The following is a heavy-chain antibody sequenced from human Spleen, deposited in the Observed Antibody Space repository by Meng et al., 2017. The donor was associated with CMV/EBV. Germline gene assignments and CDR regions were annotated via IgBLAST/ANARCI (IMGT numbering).Heavy chain of an antibody. CDR2: ISSSGNAI. Sequence: GESLKISCAASGFTFSDYYVSWIRQAPGKGLEWVSYISSSGNAIYYADSVKGRFTISRDNAKNSLDLQMNSLRPDDTAVYYCARGLFLEWFLDYWGQGTVVTVSS. J-gene: IGHJ4*02. V-gene: IGHV3-11*04. D-gene: IGHD3-3*01. CDR1: GFTFSDYY. CDR3: ARGLFLEWFLDY.